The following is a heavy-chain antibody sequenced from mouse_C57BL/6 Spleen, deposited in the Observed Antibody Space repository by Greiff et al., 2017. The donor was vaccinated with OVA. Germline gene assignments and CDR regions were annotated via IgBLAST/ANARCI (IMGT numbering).Heavy chain of an antibody. Sequence: VQLQQSGPELVQPGASVKIPCKASGYTFPDYNMDWVQQSHGQSLEWLGDINPNNGGTIYNQKFKGKATLTVDKSSSTAYMELRSLTSEYTAVYYCAREGGVYYGYDDYAMDYWGQGTSVTVSS. CDR2: INPNNGGT. CDR3: AREGGVYYGYDDYAMDY. CDR1: GYTFPDYN. V-gene: IGHV1-18*01. D-gene: IGHD2-2*01. J-gene: IGHJ4*01.